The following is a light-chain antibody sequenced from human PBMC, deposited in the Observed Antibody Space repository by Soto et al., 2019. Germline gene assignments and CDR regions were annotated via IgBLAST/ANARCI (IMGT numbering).Light chain of an antibody. V-gene: IGKV3-15*01. CDR2: GAS. J-gene: IGKJ1*01. Sequence: EIVMTQSPATLSVSPGERATLSCRASQSVRSNLAWYQQKPGQAPRLLVYGASTRATGIADRFSGSGSGTEFTLTISSLQSEDFAVYYCQQYYYWPPWTFGQGTKVDNK. CDR3: QQYYYWPPWT. CDR1: QSVRSN.